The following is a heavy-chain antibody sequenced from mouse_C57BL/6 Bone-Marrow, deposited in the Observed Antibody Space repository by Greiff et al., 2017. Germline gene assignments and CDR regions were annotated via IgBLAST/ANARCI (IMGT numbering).Heavy chain of an antibody. J-gene: IGHJ4*01. CDR2: IDPSDSYT. V-gene: IGHV1-50*01. CDR1: GYTFTSYW. D-gene: IGHD1-2*01. CDR3: ARATTAMDY. Sequence: QVQLQQPGAELVKPGASVKLSCKASGYTFTSYWMQWVKQRPGQGLAWIGEIDPSDSYTNYNQKFKGKATLTVDTSSSTAYMQLSSLTSEDSAVYYCARATTAMDYWGQGTSVTVSA.